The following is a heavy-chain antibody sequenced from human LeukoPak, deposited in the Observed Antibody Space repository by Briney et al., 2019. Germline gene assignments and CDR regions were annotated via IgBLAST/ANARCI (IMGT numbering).Heavy chain of an antibody. Sequence: PGGSLRLSCAASGFTFSSYEMNWVRQAPGTGLEWVSYISSSGSTIYYADSVKGRFTISRDNAKNSLYLQMNSLSAEDTAVYYCAELGITMIGGVWGKGTTVTISS. CDR1: GFTFSSYE. CDR2: ISSSGSTI. CDR3: AELGITMIGGV. J-gene: IGHJ6*04. D-gene: IGHD3-10*02. V-gene: IGHV3-48*03.